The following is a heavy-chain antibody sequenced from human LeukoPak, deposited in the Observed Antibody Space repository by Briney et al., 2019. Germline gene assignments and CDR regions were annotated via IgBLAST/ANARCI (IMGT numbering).Heavy chain of an antibody. Sequence: SETLSLTCTVSGGSISSSSYHWGWIRQPPGKGLEWIGSSYYSGRTYYNPSLKSRVTISVDTSKNKFSLKLSSVTAADTAVYYCARQVTFGYAYAYYFDYCGQRALVTVSS. CDR1: GGSISSSSYH. CDR3: ARQVTFGYAYAYYFDY. J-gene: IGHJ4*02. D-gene: IGHD3-16*01. CDR2: SYYSGRT. V-gene: IGHV4-39*01.